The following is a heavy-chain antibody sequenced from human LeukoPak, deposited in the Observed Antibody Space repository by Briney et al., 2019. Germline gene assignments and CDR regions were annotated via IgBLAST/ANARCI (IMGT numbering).Heavy chain of an antibody. V-gene: IGHV3-30*02. CDR2: IRYDGSNK. CDR3: AKPSSNYDFWSGYTN. J-gene: IGHJ4*02. CDR1: GFTFSTYA. D-gene: IGHD3-3*01. Sequence: PGGSLRLSCAASGFTFSTYAMHWVRQAPGKGLEWVAFIRYDGSNKYYADSVKGRFTISRDNPKNTLYLQMNSLRAEDTAVYYCAKPSSNYDFWSGYTNWGQGTPVTVSS.